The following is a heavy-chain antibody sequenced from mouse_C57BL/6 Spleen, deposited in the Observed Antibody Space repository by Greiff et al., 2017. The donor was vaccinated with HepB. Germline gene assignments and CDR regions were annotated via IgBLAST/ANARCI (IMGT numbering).Heavy chain of an antibody. CDR3: ARVLLRDYYAMDY. J-gene: IGHJ4*01. D-gene: IGHD1-1*01. Sequence: EVQVVESEGGLVQPGSSMKLSCTASGFTFSDYYMAWVRQVPEKGLEWVANINYDGSSTYYLDSLKSRFIISRDNAKNILYLQMSSLKSEDTATYYCARVLLRDYYAMDYWGQGTSVTVSS. CDR2: INYDGSST. V-gene: IGHV5-16*01. CDR1: GFTFSDYY.